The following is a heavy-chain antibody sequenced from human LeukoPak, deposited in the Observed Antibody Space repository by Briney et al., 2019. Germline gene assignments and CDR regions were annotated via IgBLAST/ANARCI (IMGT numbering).Heavy chain of an antibody. CDR2: ISSSSYI. Sequence: PGGSLRLSCAASGFTFSSYSMNWVRQAPGKGLEWVSSISSSSYIYYADSVKGRFTISRDNAKNSLYLQMSSLRAEDTAVYYCARVYSYDSSAYSGYWGQGTLVTVSS. J-gene: IGHJ4*02. CDR3: ARVYSYDSSAYSGY. D-gene: IGHD3-22*01. V-gene: IGHV3-21*01. CDR1: GFTFSSYS.